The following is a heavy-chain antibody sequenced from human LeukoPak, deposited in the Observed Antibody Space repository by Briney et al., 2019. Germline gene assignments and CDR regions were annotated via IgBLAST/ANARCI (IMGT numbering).Heavy chain of an antibody. CDR1: SASVTSHH. V-gene: IGHV4-4*07. CDR3: TRDESSRDDSGGYHY. D-gene: IGHD3-22*01. Sequence: SETLSLTCALSSASVTSHHWAWIRQPAGKGRQWVVRVYFSGSANYNTSLTSRVDISLDESKHEVYLTLKSVSAADKAVYYCTRDESSRDDSGGYHYWGRGVLVTVSS. CDR2: VYFSGSA. J-gene: IGHJ4*02.